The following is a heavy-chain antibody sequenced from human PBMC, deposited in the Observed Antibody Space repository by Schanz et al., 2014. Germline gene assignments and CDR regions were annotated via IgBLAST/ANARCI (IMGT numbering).Heavy chain of an antibody. CDR3: AREVDTVATRDAYFDI. CDR2: INPNSGAT. V-gene: IGHV1-2*02. D-gene: IGHD5-12*01. CDR1: GYTFTGYY. J-gene: IGHJ3*02. Sequence: QVQLVQSGAEVKEPGASVKVSCKASGYTFTGYYIHWVRQAPGQGLEWVAWINPNSGATKYAQKFQGRVTVTGDTSITTAYRELGELRSDDSALYYSAREVDTVATRDAYFDIWGQGTLVTVSS.